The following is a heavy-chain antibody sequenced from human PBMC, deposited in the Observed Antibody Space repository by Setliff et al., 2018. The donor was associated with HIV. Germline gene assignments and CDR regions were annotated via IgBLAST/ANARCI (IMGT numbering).Heavy chain of an antibody. CDR2: VFYTGAT. V-gene: IGHV4-31*03. CDR3: ARGIRDSCEGSPYYSYCYMDV. D-gene: IGHD5-18*01. J-gene: IGHJ6*03. Sequence: SETLSLTCTVSGGYINSGCYSWTWVRHVQGKGLEWIGFVFYTGATYSSPSLKSRINMSVDTSRNQFSLKVNSVTAADTAVYYCARGIRDSCEGSPYYSYCYMDVWGTGTTVTVSS. CDR1: GGYINSGCYS.